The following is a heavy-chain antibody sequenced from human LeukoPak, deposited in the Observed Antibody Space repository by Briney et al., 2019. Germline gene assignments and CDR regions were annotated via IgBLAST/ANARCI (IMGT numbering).Heavy chain of an antibody. D-gene: IGHD2-8*02. CDR1: GFIVSDDY. J-gene: IGHJ4*02. CDR2: IYSGGAT. CDR3: ASGGKYCTGDACYGD. Sequence: GGSLRLSCAASGFIVSDDYISWVRQTPGKGLEWVSVIYSGGATFYADSVKGRFTISRDNSKNTAHLQMNSLRAEDTAVYYCASGGKYCTGDACYGDWGQGTLVTVSS. V-gene: IGHV3-53*01.